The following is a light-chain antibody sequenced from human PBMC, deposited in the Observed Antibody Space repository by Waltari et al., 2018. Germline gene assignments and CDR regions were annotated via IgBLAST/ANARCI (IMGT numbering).Light chain of an antibody. Sequence: DIQMTQSPSSLSASVGDRVTISCRASQNISSYLNWYQQKPGKAPKLLIYAASSLQSGVPSRFSGSGSGTDFTLTFSSLQPEDFATYYCQQSYSTLRFTFGPGTKVDIK. CDR3: QQSYSTLRFT. CDR2: AAS. CDR1: QNISSY. J-gene: IGKJ3*01. V-gene: IGKV1-39*01.